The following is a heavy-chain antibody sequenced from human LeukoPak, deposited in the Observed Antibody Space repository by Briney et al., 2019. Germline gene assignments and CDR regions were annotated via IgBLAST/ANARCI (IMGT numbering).Heavy chain of an antibody. CDR3: ARTPAKLYYDFWSGYLGGNYYYGMDV. D-gene: IGHD3-3*01. Sequence: ASVTVSCKASGYTFTGYYMHWVRQAPGQGLEWMGWINPNSGGTNYAQKFQGRVTMTRDTSISTAYMELSRLRSDDTAVYYCARTPAKLYYDFWSGYLGGNYYYGMDVWGQGTTVTVSS. J-gene: IGHJ6*02. V-gene: IGHV1-2*02. CDR2: INPNSGGT. CDR1: GYTFTGYY.